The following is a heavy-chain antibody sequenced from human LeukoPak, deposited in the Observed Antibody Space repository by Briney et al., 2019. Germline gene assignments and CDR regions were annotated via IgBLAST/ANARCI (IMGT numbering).Heavy chain of an antibody. J-gene: IGHJ4*02. CDR1: GYTFTSYG. CDR3: ARRMGLTHFDS. Sequence: ASVKVSCKASGYTFTSYGISWVRQAPGQGLEWMGWISAYSGSPNYAQNLQGRVTMTTDTSTSTAYLELRSLRSDDTAVYFCARRMGLTHFDSWGQGTLVTVSS. D-gene: IGHD3/OR15-3a*01. V-gene: IGHV1-18*01. CDR2: ISAYSGSP.